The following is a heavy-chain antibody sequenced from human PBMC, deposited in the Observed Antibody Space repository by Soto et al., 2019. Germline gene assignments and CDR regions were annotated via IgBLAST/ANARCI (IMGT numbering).Heavy chain of an antibody. CDR3: AQGDYGDYGDWYFDL. CDR1: GFTFSSYA. J-gene: IGHJ2*01. V-gene: IGHV3-23*01. Sequence: EVQLLESGGGLVQPGGSLRLSCAASGFTFSSYAMSWVRQAPGKGLEWVSAISGSGGSTYYADSVKGRFTISRDNSKNTLYLQMNSLRAEDTAVYYGAQGDYGDYGDWYFDLWGRGTLVTVSS. CDR2: ISGSGGST. D-gene: IGHD4-17*01.